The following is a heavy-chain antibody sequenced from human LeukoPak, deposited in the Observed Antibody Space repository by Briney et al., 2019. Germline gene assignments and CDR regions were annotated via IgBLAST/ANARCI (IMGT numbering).Heavy chain of an antibody. CDR3: ARGRDSSGYYYSPY. CDR2: ISYDGSNK. D-gene: IGHD3-22*01. V-gene: IGHV3-30-3*01. Sequence: GGSLRLSCAASGSTFSSYAMHWVRQAPGKGLEWVAVISYDGSNKYYADSVKGRFTISRDNSKNTLYLQMNSLRAEDTAVYYCARGRDSSGYYYSPYWGQGTLVTVSS. CDR1: GSTFSSYA. J-gene: IGHJ4*02.